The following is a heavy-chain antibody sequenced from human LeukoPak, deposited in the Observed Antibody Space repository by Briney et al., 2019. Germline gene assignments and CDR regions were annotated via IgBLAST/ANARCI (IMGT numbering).Heavy chain of an antibody. J-gene: IGHJ6*02. CDR1: GFTFSSYA. D-gene: IGHD1-26*01. V-gene: IGHV3-23*01. CDR3: ARDPRFDSGSPRGYYGMDV. Sequence: GGSLRLSCAASGFTFSSYAMSWVRQAPGKGLEWVSAISGSGGSTYYADSVKGRFTISRDNSKNTLYLQMNSLRAEDTAVYYCARDPRFDSGSPRGYYGMDVWGQGTTVTVSS. CDR2: ISGSGGST.